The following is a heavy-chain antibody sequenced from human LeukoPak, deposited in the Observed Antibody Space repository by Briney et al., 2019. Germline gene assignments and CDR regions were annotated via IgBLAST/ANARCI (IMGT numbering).Heavy chain of an antibody. D-gene: IGHD3-10*01. CDR1: GGTFSSYG. Sequence: ASVKVSCKASGGTFSSYGISWVRQAPGQGLEWMGWISAYNGNTNYAQKLQGRVTMTTDTSTSTAYMELRSLRSDDTAVYYCARRLLWFGEGGNWFDPWGQGTLVTVSS. CDR3: ARRLLWFGEGGNWFDP. V-gene: IGHV1-18*01. J-gene: IGHJ5*02. CDR2: ISAYNGNT.